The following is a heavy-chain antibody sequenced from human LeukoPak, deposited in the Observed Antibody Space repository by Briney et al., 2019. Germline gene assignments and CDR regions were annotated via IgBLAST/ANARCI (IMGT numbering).Heavy chain of an antibody. D-gene: IGHD5-12*01. CDR2: INPNSGGT. J-gene: IGHJ4*02. CDR1: GYTFTGYY. V-gene: IGHV1-2*02. CDR3: ARVSGYDYRFYYFDY. Sequence: ASVKVSCKASGYTFTGYYIHWVRQSPGQGLEWMGWINPNSGGTNYAQKFQGRVTMTRDTSISTAYLELSRPRSDDTAVYYCARVSGYDYRFYYFDYWGQGTLVTVSS.